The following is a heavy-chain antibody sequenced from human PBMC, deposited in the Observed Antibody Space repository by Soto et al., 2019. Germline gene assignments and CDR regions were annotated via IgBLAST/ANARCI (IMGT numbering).Heavy chain of an antibody. Sequence: QVQLVQSGAEVKKPGASVKVSCQASGYIFSNHGISWVRQAPGQGLGWMVWISTDNGNTESAGKLQGRVTMTTDTSPSTADMKLRSLRSDDKAKYYCARDEVGGGAAGISYYQNGLDVWGQETTVTVSS. D-gene: IGHD6-13*01. V-gene: IGHV1-18*01. CDR3: ARDEVGGGAAGISYYQNGLDV. CDR2: ISTDNGNT. J-gene: IGHJ6*02. CDR1: GYIFSNHG.